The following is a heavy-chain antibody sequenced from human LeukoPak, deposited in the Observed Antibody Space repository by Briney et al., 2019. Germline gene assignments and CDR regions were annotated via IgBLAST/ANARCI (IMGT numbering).Heavy chain of an antibody. V-gene: IGHV3-33*01. J-gene: IGHJ4*02. CDR2: IWYDGSNK. D-gene: IGHD6-19*01. CDR3: ARGGYSSESIYKPG. Sequence: GGSLRLSCAASGFTFSSYGMHWVRQAPGKGLEWVAVIWYDGSNKYYADSVRGRFTISRDNSKNTLYLQMNSLRAEDTAVYYCARGGYSSESIYKPGWGQGTLVTVSS. CDR1: GFTFSSYG.